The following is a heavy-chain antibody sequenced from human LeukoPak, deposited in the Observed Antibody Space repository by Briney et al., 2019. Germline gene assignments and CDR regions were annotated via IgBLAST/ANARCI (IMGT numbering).Heavy chain of an antibody. CDR3: AKDSNLEYFDY. D-gene: IGHD1-1*01. V-gene: IGHV3-30*18. J-gene: IGHJ4*02. Sequence: PGRSLRLSCAASGFTFSSYGMHWVRQAPGKGLEWMAVISYDGSNKYYADSVKGRFTISRDNSKNTLYLQMNSLRAEDTAVYYCAKDSNLEYFDYWGQGTLVTVSS. CDR1: GFTFSSYG. CDR2: ISYDGSNK.